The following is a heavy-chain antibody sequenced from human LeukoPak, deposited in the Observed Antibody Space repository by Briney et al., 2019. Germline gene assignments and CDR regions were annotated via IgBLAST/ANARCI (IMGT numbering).Heavy chain of an antibody. V-gene: IGHV3-74*01. CDR3: GRVAYGNSWYVDY. J-gene: IGHJ4*02. CDR2: INSDGSST. CDR1: GFTFSSHL. D-gene: IGHD4-23*01. Sequence: GGSLRLSCAASGFTFSSHLMHWVRQAPGKGLVWVSRINSDGSSTNYADSVKGRFTVSRDNAKNTLSLQVNSLRAEDTAVYYCGRVAYGNSWYVDYWGQGTLVTVSS.